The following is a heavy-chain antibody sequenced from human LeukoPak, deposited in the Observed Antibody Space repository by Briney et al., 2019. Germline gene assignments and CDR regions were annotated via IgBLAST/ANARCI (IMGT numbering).Heavy chain of an antibody. CDR2: ISVYNGNT. CDR1: GYTFTSYG. CDR3: ARDQQLAPWFDP. V-gene: IGHV1-18*01. Sequence: ASVKVSCKASGYTFTSYGISWVRQAPGQGLEWMGWISVYNGNTNYAQKLQGRVTMTTDTSTSTAYMELSSLRSEDTAVYYCARDQQLAPWFDPWGQGTLVTVSS. D-gene: IGHD1-1*01. J-gene: IGHJ5*02.